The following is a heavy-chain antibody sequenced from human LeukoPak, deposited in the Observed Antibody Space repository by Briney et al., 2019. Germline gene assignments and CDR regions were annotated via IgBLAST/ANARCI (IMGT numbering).Heavy chain of an antibody. J-gene: IGHJ4*02. CDR3: ARDPPMWNSSSSVDY. CDR2: IIPILGIA. Sequence: ASVKVSCKASGGTFSSYTISWVRQAPGLGLEWMGMIIPILGIANYAQKFQGRVTITADKSTSTAYMELSSLRSEDTAVYYCARDPPMWNSSSSVDYWGQGTLVTVSS. V-gene: IGHV1-69*04. CDR1: GGTFSSYT. D-gene: IGHD6-6*01.